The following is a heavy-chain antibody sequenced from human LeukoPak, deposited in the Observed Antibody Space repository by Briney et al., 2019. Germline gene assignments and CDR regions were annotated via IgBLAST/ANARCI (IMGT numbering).Heavy chain of an antibody. V-gene: IGHV3-7*03. D-gene: IGHD5-18*01. Sequence: GGSLRLSCAASGFTFSSYWMSWVRQAPGKGLEWVANIKKDGSEKYYVDSVKGRFTISRDNAKNSLYLQMNSLRAEDTALYYCAKDPREYSYGSYYFDYWGQGTLVIVSS. CDR2: IKKDGSEK. J-gene: IGHJ4*02. CDR1: GFTFSSYW. CDR3: AKDPREYSYGSYYFDY.